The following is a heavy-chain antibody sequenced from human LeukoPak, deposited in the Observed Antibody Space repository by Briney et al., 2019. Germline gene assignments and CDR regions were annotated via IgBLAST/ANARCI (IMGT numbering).Heavy chain of an antibody. CDR2: ISSGGSII. CDR3: ARDVFDY. CDR1: GFTFSSYE. V-gene: IGHV3-48*03. J-gene: IGHJ4*02. Sequence: GGSLRLSCVVSGFTFSSYEMNWVRQAPGKGLEWVSYISSGGSIIYYADSVKGRFTISRDNAKNSLYLQVNSLRGEDTAVYYCARDVFDYWGQGTLVTVSS.